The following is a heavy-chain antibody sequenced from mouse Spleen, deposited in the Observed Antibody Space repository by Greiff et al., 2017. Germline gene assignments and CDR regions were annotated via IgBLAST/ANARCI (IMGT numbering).Heavy chain of an antibody. CDR1: GFTFTDYY. D-gene: IGHD2-13*01. CDR3: ARSNYGDYPLCLDY. V-gene: IGHV1-36*01. Sequence: VQVVESGPVLVKPGPSVKISCKASGFTFTDYYMHWVKQSHGKSLEWIGLVYPYNGGTSYNQKFKGKATLTVDTSSSTAYMELNSLTSEDSAVYYCARSNYGDYPLCLDYWGQGTSVTVSS. J-gene: IGHJ4*01. CDR2: VYPYNGGT.